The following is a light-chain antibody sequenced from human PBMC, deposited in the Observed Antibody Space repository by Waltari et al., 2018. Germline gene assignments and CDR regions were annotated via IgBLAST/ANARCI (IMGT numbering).Light chain of an antibody. Sequence: QGALTQPPSMSGSPGQSVTISCTGTSSDIGGYNRVPWYQQHPGKAPKLIIYEVNQRPSGVSDRFSGSKSGNTASLTISGLQAEDEADYYCSSYADNNTYVLFGGGTRLTVL. V-gene: IGLV2-8*01. J-gene: IGLJ2*01. CDR1: SSDIGGYNR. CDR3: SSYADNNTYVL. CDR2: EVN.